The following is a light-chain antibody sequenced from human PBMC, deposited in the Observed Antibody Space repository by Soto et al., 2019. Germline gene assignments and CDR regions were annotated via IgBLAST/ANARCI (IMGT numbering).Light chain of an antibody. Sequence: EIVLTQSPGTLSLSPGQRATLSCMASQSITSKFVAWYQQRPGQPPRLLIYAASTRATGIPDRFNGSGSETDFTLTISRLEPEDFAVYYCQQYGGSPTLAFGGGTKVEI. CDR2: AAS. CDR3: QQYGGSPTLA. V-gene: IGKV3-20*01. CDR1: QSITSKF. J-gene: IGKJ4*01.